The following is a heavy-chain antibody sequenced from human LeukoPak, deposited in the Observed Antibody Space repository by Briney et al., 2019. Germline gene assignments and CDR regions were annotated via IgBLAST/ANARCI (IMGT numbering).Heavy chain of an antibody. CDR1: GFPFSSYA. CDR2: IWYDGSNK. CDR3: ARDQYYYDSSGPTGDAFDI. V-gene: IGHV3-33*08. D-gene: IGHD3-22*01. Sequence: GGSLRLSCAASGFPFSSYAMHWVRQAPGKGLEWVAVIWYDGSNKYYADSVKGRFTISRDNSKNTLYLQMNSLRAEDTAVYYCARDQYYYDSSGPTGDAFDIWGQGTMVTVSS. J-gene: IGHJ3*02.